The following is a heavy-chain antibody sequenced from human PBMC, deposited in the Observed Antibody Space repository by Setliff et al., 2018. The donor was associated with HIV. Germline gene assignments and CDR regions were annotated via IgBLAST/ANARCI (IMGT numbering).Heavy chain of an antibody. Sequence: PSETLSLTCSVSGGSISNFYWSWIRQPPGKGLEWVGHLYSTGDTNYNPSLKSRVTLSADTSKNQLSLSLTSVTAADTAVYYCARVRLTMIMMVDYFDQWGQGTLVTVSS. CDR2: LYSTGDT. D-gene: IGHD3-22*01. J-gene: IGHJ4*02. CDR1: GGSISNFY. CDR3: ARVRLTMIMMVDYFDQ. V-gene: IGHV4-4*07.